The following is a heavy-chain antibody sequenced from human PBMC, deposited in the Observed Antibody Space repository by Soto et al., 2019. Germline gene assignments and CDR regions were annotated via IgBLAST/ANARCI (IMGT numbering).Heavy chain of an antibody. CDR2: IWYDGSNK. Sequence: GGSLRLSCAASGFTFSSYGMHWVRQAPGKGLEWVAVIWYDGSNKYYADSVKGRFTISRDNSKNTLCLQMNSLRAEDTAVYYCARDDYSGEQGYFDYWGQGTLVTVS. D-gene: IGHD2-21*01. CDR1: GFTFSSYG. V-gene: IGHV3-33*01. CDR3: ARDDYSGEQGYFDY. J-gene: IGHJ4*02.